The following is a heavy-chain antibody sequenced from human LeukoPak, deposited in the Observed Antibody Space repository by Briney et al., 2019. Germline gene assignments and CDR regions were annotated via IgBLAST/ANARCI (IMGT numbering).Heavy chain of an antibody. J-gene: IGHJ5*01. CDR3: AIDNFWSAFDS. CDR2: ISGNGDTT. Sequence: PGGSLRLSCAASGFTFSTYVMSWVRQVPGKGLEWVSAISGNGDTTYYADSVKGRFTISRDNSKNTVSLQMNNLRAEDSAIFYCAIDNFWSAFDSWGQGTLVTVSS. V-gene: IGHV3-23*01. D-gene: IGHD3-3*01. CDR1: GFTFSTYV.